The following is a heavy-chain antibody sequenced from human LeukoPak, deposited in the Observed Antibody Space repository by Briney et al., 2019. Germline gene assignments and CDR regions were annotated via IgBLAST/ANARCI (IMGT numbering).Heavy chain of an antibody. CDR2: IYTSGST. D-gene: IGHD5-18*01. V-gene: IGHV4-61*02. CDR3: AGHTAMAIYYYYGMDV. Sequence: SETLSLTCTVSGGSLSGGSYYWSWIRQPAGKGLEWIGRIYTSGSTNYNPSLKSRVTISVDTSKNQFSLKLSSVTAADTAVYYCAGHTAMAIYYYYGMDVWGQGTTVTVSS. J-gene: IGHJ6*02. CDR1: GGSLSGGSYY.